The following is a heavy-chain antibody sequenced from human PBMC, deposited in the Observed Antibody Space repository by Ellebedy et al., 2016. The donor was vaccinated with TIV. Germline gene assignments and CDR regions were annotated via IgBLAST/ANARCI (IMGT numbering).Heavy chain of an antibody. CDR1: GGTFSNSA. Sequence: ASVKVSCKASGGTFSNSAISWVRQAPGHGLEWVGWISAFHGTPQYAQKFQDRVTLTSDTSTSTAYMELRSLRSEDTAVYYCARVRWATVARGVPFHYGMDVWGQGTTVTVTS. CDR3: ARVRWATVARGVPFHYGMDV. J-gene: IGHJ6*02. D-gene: IGHD3-10*01. CDR2: ISAFHGTP. V-gene: IGHV1-18*04.